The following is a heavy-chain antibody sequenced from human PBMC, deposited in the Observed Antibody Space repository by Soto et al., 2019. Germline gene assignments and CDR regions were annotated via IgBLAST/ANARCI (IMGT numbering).Heavy chain of an antibody. D-gene: IGHD2-2*01. Sequence: EVQLLASGGGFVQPGGSLRLSCAASGFTFTTYVMSWVRRAPGKGLEWVSSVTSYGKTFYADSVKGRFTISRGDSKNTMFLQMNNVRDDDMAVYYCATYREADYAPPYDYWGQGTVVTVSS. V-gene: IGHV3-23*01. J-gene: IGHJ4*02. CDR2: VTSYGKT. CDR3: ATYREADYAPPYDY. CDR1: GFTFTTYV.